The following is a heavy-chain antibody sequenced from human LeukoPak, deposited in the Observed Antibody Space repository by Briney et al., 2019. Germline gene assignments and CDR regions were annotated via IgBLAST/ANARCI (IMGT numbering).Heavy chain of an antibody. V-gene: IGHV4-34*01. J-gene: IGHJ3*02. Sequence: SETLSLTCAVYGGSFSGYYWSWIRQPPGKGLEWIGEINHSGSTNYNPSLKSRVTISVDTSKNQFSLKLSSVTAADTAVYYCARVPGCSGGSCYRNAFDIWGQGTMVTVSS. CDR3: ARVPGCSGGSCYRNAFDI. CDR1: GGSFSGYY. CDR2: INHSGST. D-gene: IGHD2-15*01.